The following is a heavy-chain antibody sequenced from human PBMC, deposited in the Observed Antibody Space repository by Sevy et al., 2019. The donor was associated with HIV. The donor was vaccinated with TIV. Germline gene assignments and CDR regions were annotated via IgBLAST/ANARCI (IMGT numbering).Heavy chain of an antibody. CDR3: AGENAWGRGYS. CDR2: IYFNGHI. J-gene: IGHJ4*02. D-gene: IGHD1-26*01. V-gene: IGHV4-59*08. Sequence: SETLSLTCTVSGGSITSLYWNWIRQPPGKGLEWIANIYFNGHINYNPSLKSRVTLSLDTSKNQFSLRLSAVTAADTAMYYCAGENAWGRGYSWGQGTLVTVSS. CDR1: GGSITSLY.